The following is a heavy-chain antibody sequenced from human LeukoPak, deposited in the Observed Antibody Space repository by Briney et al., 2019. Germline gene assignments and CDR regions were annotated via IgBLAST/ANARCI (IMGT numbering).Heavy chain of an antibody. CDR2: IYYSGST. J-gene: IGHJ6*03. V-gene: IGHV4-39*01. D-gene: IGHD2-15*01. Sequence: TSETLSLTCTVSGGSISSSSYYWGWIRQPPGKGLEWIGSIYYSGSTYYNPSLKSRVTISVDTSKNQFSLKLSSVTAADTAVYYCARRVAAKYYYYMDVWGKGTTVTVSS. CDR3: ARRVAAKYYYYMDV. CDR1: GGSISSSSYY.